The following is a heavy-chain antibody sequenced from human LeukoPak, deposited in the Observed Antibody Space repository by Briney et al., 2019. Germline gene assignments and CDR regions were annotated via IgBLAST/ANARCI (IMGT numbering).Heavy chain of an antibody. Sequence: PGGSLRLSCAASGFTFSSYGMHWVRQAPGKGLEWVAVISYDGSNKYYADSVKGRFTISRDNSKNTLYLQLNSLRDEDTAVYYCTRGRYQFLGPNDSWGQGSLVSVSS. CDR2: ISYDGSNK. CDR1: GFTFSSYG. CDR3: TRGRYQFLGPNDS. J-gene: IGHJ4*02. V-gene: IGHV3-30*03. D-gene: IGHD1-20*01.